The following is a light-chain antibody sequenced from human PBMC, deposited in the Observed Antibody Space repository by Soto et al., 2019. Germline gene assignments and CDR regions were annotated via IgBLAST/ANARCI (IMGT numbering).Light chain of an antibody. CDR1: TGTLTSGHF. J-gene: IGLJ2*01. CDR3: LLYFCVARV. Sequence: QAVVTQEPSLTVSPGGTVTLTCGSSTGTLTSGHFPYWFQQKPGQAPRALIFDTSKKYSWTPARFSGSLLGGKAALTLSGSQPEDEADYYCLLYFCVARVFGGGTKLTVL. V-gene: IGLV7-46*01. CDR2: DTS.